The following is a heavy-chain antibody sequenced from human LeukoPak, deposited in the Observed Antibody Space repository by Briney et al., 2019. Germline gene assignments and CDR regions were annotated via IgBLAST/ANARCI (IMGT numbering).Heavy chain of an antibody. CDR1: GFTFSDYY. CDR3: VTAPTRTYSVY. D-gene: IGHD2-15*01. Sequence: NPGGSLRLSCAASGFTFSDYYMSWIRQAPGKGLEWVSYISSSSDTIYYADSVKGRFTISRDNAKNSLFLQMNSLGAEDTAVYYCVTAPTRTYSVYWGQGILVTVSS. J-gene: IGHJ4*02. V-gene: IGHV3-11*04. CDR2: ISSSSDTI.